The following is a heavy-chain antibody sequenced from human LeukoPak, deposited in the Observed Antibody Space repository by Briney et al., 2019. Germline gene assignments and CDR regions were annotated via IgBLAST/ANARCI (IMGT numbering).Heavy chain of an antibody. Sequence: GGSLRLSCAASGFTFSSYSMNWVRQAPGKGLEWVSYISSSSNKIYYADSMKGRFITSRDNAKNSLYLQMNSLRDEDTAVYYCARSGSRFLELLDYWGQGTLVTVSS. CDR2: ISSSSNKI. CDR1: GFTFSSYS. J-gene: IGHJ4*02. CDR3: ARSGSRFLELLDY. D-gene: IGHD3-3*01. V-gene: IGHV3-48*02.